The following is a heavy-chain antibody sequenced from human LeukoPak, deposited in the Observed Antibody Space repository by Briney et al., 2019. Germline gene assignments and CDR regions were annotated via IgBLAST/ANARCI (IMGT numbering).Heavy chain of an antibody. CDR1: GYTFNTYA. CDR3: ARGIMVRGVTDFDY. J-gene: IGHJ4*02. D-gene: IGHD3-10*01. Sequence: GASVKVSCKASGYTFNTYAMNWVRQATGQGLEWMGWMNPNSGNTGYAQKFQGRVTITRNTSISTAYMELSSLRSEDTAVYYCARGIMVRGVTDFDYWGQGTLVTVSS. CDR2: MNPNSGNT. V-gene: IGHV1-8*03.